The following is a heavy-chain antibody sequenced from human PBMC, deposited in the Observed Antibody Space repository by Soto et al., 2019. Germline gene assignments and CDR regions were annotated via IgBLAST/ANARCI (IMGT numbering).Heavy chain of an antibody. J-gene: IGHJ4*02. CDR2: IYYSGST. CDR3: ARLACSSSCRSSTPTDFDY. Sequence: SETLSLTCTVSGGSISSSSYYWGWIRQPPGKGLEWIGSIYYSGSTYYNPSLKSRVTISVDTSKNQFSLKLSSVTAADTAVYYCARLACSSSCRSSTPTDFDYWGQGTLVTVSS. CDR1: GGSISSSSYY. V-gene: IGHV4-39*01. D-gene: IGHD6-13*01.